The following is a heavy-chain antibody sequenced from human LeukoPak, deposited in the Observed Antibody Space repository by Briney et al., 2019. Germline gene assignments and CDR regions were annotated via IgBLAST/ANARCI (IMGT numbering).Heavy chain of an antibody. J-gene: IGHJ4*02. CDR1: GFTFSSYS. Sequence: GGSLRLSCAASGFTFSSYSMNWVRRAPGKGLEWVSYISSSSSTIYYADSVKGRFTISRDNAKNSLYLQMNSLRAEDTAVYYCARDPLVSDYDILTGDYWGQGTLVTVSS. CDR2: ISSSSSTI. CDR3: ARDPLVSDYDILTGDY. D-gene: IGHD3-9*01. V-gene: IGHV3-48*01.